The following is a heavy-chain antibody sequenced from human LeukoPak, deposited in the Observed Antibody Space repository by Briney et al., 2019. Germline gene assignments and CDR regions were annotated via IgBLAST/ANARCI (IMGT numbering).Heavy chain of an antibody. Sequence: SETLSLTCTVSGGSISSYYWSWIRQPPGKGLEWIGEINHSGSTNYNPSLKSRVTISVDTSKNQFSLKLSSVTAADTAVYYCARMTTVTSNWFDPWGQGTLVTVSS. CDR1: GGSISSYY. CDR3: ARMTTVTSNWFDP. J-gene: IGHJ5*02. D-gene: IGHD4-11*01. CDR2: INHSGST. V-gene: IGHV4-34*01.